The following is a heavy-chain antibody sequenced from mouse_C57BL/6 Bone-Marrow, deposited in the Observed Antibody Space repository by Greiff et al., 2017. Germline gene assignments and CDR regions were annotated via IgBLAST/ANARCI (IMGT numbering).Heavy chain of an antibody. Sequence: VQLKQSGAELVRPGASVKLSCTASGFNIKDDYMHWVKQRPEQGLEWIGWIDPENGDTEYASKFQGKATITADTSSNTAYLQLSSLTSEDTAVYYCTLYYYGSTRYFDVWGTGTTVTVSS. D-gene: IGHD1-1*01. CDR1: GFNIKDDY. CDR2: IDPENGDT. CDR3: TLYYYGSTRYFDV. J-gene: IGHJ1*03. V-gene: IGHV14-4*01.